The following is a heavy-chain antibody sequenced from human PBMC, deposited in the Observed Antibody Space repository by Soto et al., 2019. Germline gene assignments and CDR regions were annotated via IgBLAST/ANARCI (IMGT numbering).Heavy chain of an antibody. D-gene: IGHD2-2*01. CDR3: TRDRDIVVVPAAMATGFNAFDI. CDR1: GFTFGDYA. J-gene: IGHJ3*02. Sequence: GGSLRLSCTASGFTFGDYAMSWFRQAPGKGLEWVGFIRSKAYGGTTEYAASVKGRFTISRDDSKSIAYLQMNSLKTEDTAVYYCTRDRDIVVVPAAMATGFNAFDIWGQGTMVTVSS. V-gene: IGHV3-49*03. CDR2: IRSKAYGGTT.